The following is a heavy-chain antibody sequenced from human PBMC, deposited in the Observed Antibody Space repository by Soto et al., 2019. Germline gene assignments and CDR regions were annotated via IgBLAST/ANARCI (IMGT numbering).Heavy chain of an antibody. CDR3: ARDYMVRGVMRWFDP. D-gene: IGHD3-10*01. J-gene: IGHJ5*02. Sequence: QVQLKESGPGLVRPSGTMSLTCAVSGGSISSSKWCSWVRQPPGKGLEWIGEIYHSGSTNYNPSLKSRVTISVDKSKNQFSLKLSSVTAADTAVYYCARDYMVRGVMRWFDPWGQGTLVTVSS. V-gene: IGHV4-4*02. CDR1: GGSISSSKW. CDR2: IYHSGST.